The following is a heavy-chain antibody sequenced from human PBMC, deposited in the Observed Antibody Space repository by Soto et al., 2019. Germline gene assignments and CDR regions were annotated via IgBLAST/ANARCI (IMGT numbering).Heavy chain of an antibody. V-gene: IGHV3-23*01. CDR2: ISGSGGNT. D-gene: IGHD3-22*01. Sequence: GGSLRLSCAASGFTFSSYVMSWVRQAPGKGLEWVSAISGSGGNTYYADSVKGRFTISRDSSKNTLFLQMNSLRAEDTALYFCAKEMGDYYDSSGSWFDPWGQGTLVTVSS. J-gene: IGHJ5*02. CDR1: GFTFSSYV. CDR3: AKEMGDYYDSSGSWFDP.